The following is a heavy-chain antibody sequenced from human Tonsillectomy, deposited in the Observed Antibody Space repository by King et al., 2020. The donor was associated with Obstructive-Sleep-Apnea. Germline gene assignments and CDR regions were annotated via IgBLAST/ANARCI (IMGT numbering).Heavy chain of an antibody. CDR3: ARDGNYYDSSTYYDAFDM. D-gene: IGHD3-22*01. V-gene: IGHV3-7*03. CDR2: LPSSVSEK. CDR1: VCTVLSSF. J-gene: IGHJ3*02. Sequence: SWFVFFPPGFSLRLSFASSVCTVLSSFLHFFLPPPFQFRSFFSTLPSSVSEKYYVHSVKGRFTMSRDNANNSLYLQMNSLRAEDTAVYFCARDGNYYDSSTYYDAFDMWGQGTMVTVTS.